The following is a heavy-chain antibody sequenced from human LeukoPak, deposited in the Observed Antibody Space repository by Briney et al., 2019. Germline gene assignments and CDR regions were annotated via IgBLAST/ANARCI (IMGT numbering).Heavy chain of an antibody. CDR3: ARGGYGGNSNYYYYYGMDV. CDR2: IIPIFGTA. J-gene: IGHJ6*02. D-gene: IGHD4-23*01. CDR1: GGTFSSYA. Sequence: GASVKVSCKASGGTFSSYAISWVRQAPGQGLEWMGVIIPIFGTANYAQKFQGRVTITADESTSTAYMELSSLRSEDTAVYYCARGGYGGNSNYYYYYGMDVWGQGTTVTVSS. V-gene: IGHV1-69*01.